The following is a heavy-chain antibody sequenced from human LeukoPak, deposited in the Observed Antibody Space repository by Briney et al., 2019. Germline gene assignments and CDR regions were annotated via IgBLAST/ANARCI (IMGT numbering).Heavy chain of an antibody. CDR1: GYSFTSSW. Sequence: KIGESLKISCKGSGYSFTSSWIGWVRQMPGKGLEWMGIIYPGDSDTRYSPSFQGQVTISADKSISTAYLQWSSLKASDTAMYYWARGRGYSYGYGYYFDYWGQGTLVTVSS. V-gene: IGHV5-51*01. J-gene: IGHJ4*02. CDR2: IYPGDSDT. CDR3: ARGRGYSYGYGYYFDY. D-gene: IGHD5-18*01.